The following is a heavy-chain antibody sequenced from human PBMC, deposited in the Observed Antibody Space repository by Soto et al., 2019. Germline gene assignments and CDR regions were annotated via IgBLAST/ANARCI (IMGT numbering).Heavy chain of an antibody. J-gene: IGHJ6*02. CDR2: IGTTSTYI. CDR3: ARAMCADFSSFYFYSSDV. D-gene: IGHD2-15*01. CDR1: GFTFGTFT. Sequence: EVQLVESGGGLVKPGGSLRLSCAASGFTFGTFTMSWVRQAPGNGLEWVSSIGTTSTYIYYADSVRGRFTISRDNSKNARYLQLISLRAEDTAVYFCARAMCADFSSFYFYSSDVLRQWTTVTVSS. V-gene: IGHV3-21*01.